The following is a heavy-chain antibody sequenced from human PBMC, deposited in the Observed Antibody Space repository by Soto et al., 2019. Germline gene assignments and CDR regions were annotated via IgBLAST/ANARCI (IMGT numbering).Heavy chain of an antibody. CDR3: AKTRISSWLDP. Sequence: PGGYRRLSCAASGFTFSSYAMSWVRQAPGKGLEWVSAISGSGGSTYYADSVKGRFTISSYNSKSPLYLQMNSLRADDTAVYYGAKTRISSWLDPWGQGTLVTVSS. CDR1: GFTFSSYA. CDR2: ISGSGGST. D-gene: IGHD3-16*02. V-gene: IGHV3-23*01. J-gene: IGHJ5*02.